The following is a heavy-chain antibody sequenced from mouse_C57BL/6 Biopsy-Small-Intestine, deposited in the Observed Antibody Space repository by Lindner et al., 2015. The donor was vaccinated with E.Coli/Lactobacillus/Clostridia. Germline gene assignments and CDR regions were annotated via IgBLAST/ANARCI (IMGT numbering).Heavy chain of an antibody. CDR1: GFTFSTYA. CDR2: INSNGGST. CDR3: ARHDGDYPLAY. V-gene: IGHV5-6-2*01. D-gene: IGHD2-13*01. J-gene: IGHJ3*01. Sequence: VQLQESGGGLVKPGGSLKLSCAASGFTFSTYAMSWVRQTPEKRLEWVAAINSNGGSTYYPDTVRDRFTISRDNAKNTLYLQMSGLRSEDTALYYCARHDGDYPLAYWGQGTLVTVSA.